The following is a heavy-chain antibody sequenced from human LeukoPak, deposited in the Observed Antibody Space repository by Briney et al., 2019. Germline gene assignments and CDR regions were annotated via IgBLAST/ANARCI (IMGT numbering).Heavy chain of an antibody. J-gene: IGHJ2*01. CDR3: ATKTTVTTGRHFDL. V-gene: IGHV3-23*01. Sequence: PGGSLRLSCAASGFTFSSYAMSWVRQAPGKGLEWVSAISGSGGSTYYADSVKGRFTISRDNSKNTLYLQMNSLRAEDTAVYYCATKTTVTTGRHFDLWGRGTLVTVSS. CDR1: GFTFSSYA. CDR2: ISGSGGST. D-gene: IGHD4-17*01.